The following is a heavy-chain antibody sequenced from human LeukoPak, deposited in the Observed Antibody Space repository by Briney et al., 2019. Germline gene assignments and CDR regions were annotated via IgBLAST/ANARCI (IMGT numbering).Heavy chain of an antibody. CDR1: GFTFSSYS. J-gene: IGHJ6*04. Sequence: GGSLRLSCAASGFTFSSYSMNWVRQAPGKGPEWVSSISSSSSYIYYADSVKGRFTISRGNAKNSLYLQMNSLRAEDTAVYYCARDDSSGWDVWGKGTTVTVSS. CDR3: ARDDSSGWDV. CDR2: ISSSSSYI. V-gene: IGHV3-21*01. D-gene: IGHD6-19*01.